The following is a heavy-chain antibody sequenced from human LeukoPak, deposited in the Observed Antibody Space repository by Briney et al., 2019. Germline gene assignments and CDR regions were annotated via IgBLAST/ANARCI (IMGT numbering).Heavy chain of an antibody. Sequence: PGGSLRLSCAASGFTFSNAWMNWVRQAPGKGLEWVGRIKSKTDGGTTDYAAPVKGRFTISRDDSKNTLYLQMNSLKTEDTAVYYCTTWYYYDSSGYYYAGRDFHGMDVWGQGTTVTVSS. J-gene: IGHJ6*02. CDR3: TTWYYYDSSGYYYAGRDFHGMDV. D-gene: IGHD3-22*01. V-gene: IGHV3-15*07. CDR2: IKSKTDGGTT. CDR1: GFTFSNAW.